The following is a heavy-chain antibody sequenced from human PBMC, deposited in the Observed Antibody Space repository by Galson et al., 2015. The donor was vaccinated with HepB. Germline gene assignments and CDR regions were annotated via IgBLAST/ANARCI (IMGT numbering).Heavy chain of an antibody. CDR1: GYTFTSYG. CDR2: ISAYNGNT. J-gene: IGHJ4*02. V-gene: IGHV1-18*04. Sequence: SVKVSCKAPGYTFTSYGISWVRQAPGQGLEWMGWISAYNGNTNYAQKIQGRVTMTTDTSTSTAYMELRSLRSDDTAVYYCARDSSGWSPVDYWGQGTLVTVSS. D-gene: IGHD6-19*01. CDR3: ARDSSGWSPVDY.